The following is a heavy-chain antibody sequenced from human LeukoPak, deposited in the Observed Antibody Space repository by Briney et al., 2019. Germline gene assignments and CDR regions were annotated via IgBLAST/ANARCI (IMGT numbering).Heavy chain of an antibody. CDR3: ARATYSSSWYRYYYYGMDV. D-gene: IGHD6-13*01. J-gene: IGHJ6*02. Sequence: GGSLRLSCAASGFTFSSYWMHWVRQAPGKGLVWVSRINSDGSRTSYADSVKGRFTISRDNAKNSLYLQMNSLRAEDTAVYYCARATYSSSWYRYYYYGMDVRGQGTTVTVSS. V-gene: IGHV3-74*01. CDR2: INSDGSRT. CDR1: GFTFSSYW.